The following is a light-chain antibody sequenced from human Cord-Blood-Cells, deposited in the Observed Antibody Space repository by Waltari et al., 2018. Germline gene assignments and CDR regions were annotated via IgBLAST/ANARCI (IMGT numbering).Light chain of an antibody. V-gene: IGLV1-44*01. CDR1: NPNIGRNT. CDR3: AACDDSLNGVV. J-gene: IGLJ2*01. CDR2: SNN. Sequence: QSVLTQPPSASGTPGQRVTIPCSGSNPNIGRNTVNWYQQLPGTAPKLLIYSNNQRPSGVPDRFSGSKSGTSASLAISGLQSEDEADYYCAACDDSLNGVVFGGGTKLTVL.